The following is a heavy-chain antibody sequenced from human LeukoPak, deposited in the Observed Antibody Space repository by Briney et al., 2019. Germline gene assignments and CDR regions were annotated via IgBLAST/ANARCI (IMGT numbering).Heavy chain of an antibody. J-gene: IGHJ4*02. V-gene: IGHV3-20*04. CDR3: ARGGSYSRGYYFDY. Sequence: GGSLRLSCAASGFTFDDYGMSWVRHAPGKGLEWVSGINWNGGSTGYADSVKGRFTISRDNAKNSLYLQMNSLRAEDTALYYCARGGSYSRGYYFDYWGQGTLVTVSS. D-gene: IGHD1-26*01. CDR2: INWNGGST. CDR1: GFTFDDYG.